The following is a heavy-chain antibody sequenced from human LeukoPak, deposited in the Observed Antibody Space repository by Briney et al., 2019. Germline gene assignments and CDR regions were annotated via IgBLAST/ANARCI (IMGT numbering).Heavy chain of an antibody. CDR2: IYSGGST. V-gene: IGHV3-66*01. CDR1: GFTVSSNY. D-gene: IGHD6-6*01. J-gene: IGHJ4*02. Sequence: PGGSLRLSCAASGFTVSSNYMSWVRQAPGKGLEWVSVIYSGGSTYYADSVKGRFTISRDNSKNTLYLQMNSLRAEDTAVYYCARGLLTYSRLAARQEGFDYWGQGTLVTVSS. CDR3: ARGLLTYSRLAARQEGFDY.